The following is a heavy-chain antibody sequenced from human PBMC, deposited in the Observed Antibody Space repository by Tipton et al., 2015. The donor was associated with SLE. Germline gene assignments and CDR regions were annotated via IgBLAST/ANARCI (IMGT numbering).Heavy chain of an antibody. V-gene: IGHV4-59*08. J-gene: IGHJ4*02. Sequence: LRLSCTVSGGSISTRYWSWIRQPPGKGLEWIGYIDYSGYTNYSPSLKSRVAISVDTSKNQFSLKLRSVTAADTAVYYCSRHFPDVSSGQFDYWGQGILVTVSS. CDR1: GGSISTRY. D-gene: IGHD3-22*01. CDR2: IDYSGYT. CDR3: SRHFPDVSSGQFDY.